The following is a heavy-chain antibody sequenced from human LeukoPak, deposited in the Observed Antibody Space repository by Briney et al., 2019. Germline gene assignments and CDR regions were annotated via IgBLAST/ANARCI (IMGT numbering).Heavy chain of an antibody. CDR2: MNPNSGNT. V-gene: IGHV1-8*01. CDR1: GYTFTSYE. D-gene: IGHD3-22*01. CDR3: ARGALGRLLNF. Sequence: VASVKVSCKASGYTFTSYEINWVRQATGQGLEWMGWMNPNSGNTGYAQKFQGRVTMTKNTSISTAYMELSSLRSEDTAVYYCARGALGRLLNFWGQGTLVPVSS. J-gene: IGHJ4*02.